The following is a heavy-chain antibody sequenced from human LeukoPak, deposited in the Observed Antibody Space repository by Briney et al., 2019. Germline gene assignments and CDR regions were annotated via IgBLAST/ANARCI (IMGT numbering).Heavy chain of an antibody. CDR3: ARLIYDSSGYYYDH. J-gene: IGHJ5*02. CDR1: GLTVGGNY. CDR2: VHSGGST. V-gene: IGHV3-66*02. Sequence: GGSLRLSCAASGLTVGGNYMSWVRQAPGKGLEWVSVVHSGGSTYYADSVKGRFTISRDSTKNTLFLQMNSLRAEDTAVHYCARLIYDSSGYYYDHWGRGTLVTVSS. D-gene: IGHD3-22*01.